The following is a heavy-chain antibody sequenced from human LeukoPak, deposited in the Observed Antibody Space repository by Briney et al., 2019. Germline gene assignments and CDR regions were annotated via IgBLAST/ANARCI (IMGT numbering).Heavy chain of an antibody. CDR1: GSTFSGYY. D-gene: IGHD3-10*01. V-gene: IGHV1-2*02. CDR2: INPNSGGT. CDR3: ATSGMVRGMDV. Sequence: ASVKVSCKASGSTFSGYYMHWVRQAPGQGLEWMGWINPNSGGTSYAQKFQGRVTMTRDTSISPAYMELSRLRSDDSAVYYCATSGMVRGMDVWGQGTTVTVSS. J-gene: IGHJ6*02.